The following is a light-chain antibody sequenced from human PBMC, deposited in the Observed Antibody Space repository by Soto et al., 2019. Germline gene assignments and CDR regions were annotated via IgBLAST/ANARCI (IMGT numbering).Light chain of an antibody. Sequence: DVEMTQCASSLSAYVGDRVTIACRASQSISSWLAWYQQKPGKAPKLLIYKASSLESGVPAGFGGRGCATVSTLPLSSLHPDAFATHIYEPHNSYPLSVGGGTKVDIK. CDR1: QSISSW. J-gene: IGKJ4*01. V-gene: IGKV1-5*03. CDR2: KAS. CDR3: EPHNSYPLS.